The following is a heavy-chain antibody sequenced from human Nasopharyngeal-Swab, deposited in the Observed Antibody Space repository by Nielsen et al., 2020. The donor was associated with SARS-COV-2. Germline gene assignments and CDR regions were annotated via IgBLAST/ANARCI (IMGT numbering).Heavy chain of an antibody. J-gene: IGHJ4*02. CDR2: IKQDGSEK. V-gene: IGHV3-7*01. CDR1: GFPFIIYW. D-gene: IGHD3-22*01. CDR3: ARSLYYYYDSSGYSL. Sequence: GESLKLSCAYSGFPFIIYWMIWVRQAPGKGLEWVSHIKQDGSEKYYVDSVKGRFTISSDNDKNSLYLQMNSLRAEDTAVYYCARSLYYYYDSSGYSLWGKGTLVNVSS.